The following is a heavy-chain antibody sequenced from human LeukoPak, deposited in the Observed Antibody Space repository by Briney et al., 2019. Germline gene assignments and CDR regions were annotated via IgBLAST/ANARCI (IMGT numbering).Heavy chain of an antibody. Sequence: SETLSLTCAVYGGSFSGYYWSSIRQPPGKGLEWIGEINHSGSTNYNPSLKSRVTISVDTSKNQFSLKLSSVTAADTPVYYCASTLKYRAGAYYYYYYYMDVWGKGTTVTVSS. V-gene: IGHV4-34*01. CDR3: ASTLKYRAGAYYYYYYYMDV. CDR2: INHSGST. CDR1: GGSFSGYY. J-gene: IGHJ6*03. D-gene: IGHD1-14*01.